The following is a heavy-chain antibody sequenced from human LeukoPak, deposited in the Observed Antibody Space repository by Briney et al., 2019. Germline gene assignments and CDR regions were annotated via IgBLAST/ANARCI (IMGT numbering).Heavy chain of an antibody. Sequence: ASVKVSCKASGYTFTSYGISWVRQAPGQGLEWMGWISAYNGNTNYAQKLQGRVTMTRDTSTSTVYMELSSLRSEDTAVYYCARVSGGYDSSGQDFDYRGQGTLVTVSS. D-gene: IGHD3-22*01. CDR3: ARVSGGYDSSGQDFDY. J-gene: IGHJ4*02. CDR2: ISAYNGNT. CDR1: GYTFTSYG. V-gene: IGHV1-18*01.